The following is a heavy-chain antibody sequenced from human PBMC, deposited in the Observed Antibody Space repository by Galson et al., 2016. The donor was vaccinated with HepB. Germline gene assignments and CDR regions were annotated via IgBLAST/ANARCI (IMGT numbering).Heavy chain of an antibody. CDR3: ARVLGGTSTGYFDL. CDR1: GLTFSSHG. J-gene: IGHJ4*02. Sequence: SLRLSCAASGLTFSSHGMHWVRQAPGKGLEWVALIWYDGSNKYYADSVKGRFTISRDNSKNTLYLQMNSLRAEDTAVDYCARVLGGTSTGYFDLWGQGTLVTVSS. CDR2: IWYDGSNK. D-gene: IGHD1-1*01. V-gene: IGHV3-33*01.